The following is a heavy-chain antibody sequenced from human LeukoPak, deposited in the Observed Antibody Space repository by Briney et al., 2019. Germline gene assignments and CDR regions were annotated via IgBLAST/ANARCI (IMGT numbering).Heavy chain of an antibody. CDR1: GFTFSSYV. CDR2: IWYDGSNR. Sequence: GGSLRLSCAASGFTFSSYVMHWVRQAPGKGLEWVAVIWYDGSNRYYADSVTGRFTISRDNSKNTLYLQMNSLRVEDTAVYYCARGEELWPDYWGQGTLVTVSS. CDR3: ARGEELWPDY. D-gene: IGHD5-18*01. J-gene: IGHJ4*02. V-gene: IGHV3-33*01.